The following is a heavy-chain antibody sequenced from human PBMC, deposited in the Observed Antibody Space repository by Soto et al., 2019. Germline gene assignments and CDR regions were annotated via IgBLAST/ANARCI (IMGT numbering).Heavy chain of an antibody. CDR2: IYYSGST. V-gene: IGHV4-59*01. CDR1: GGSISSYY. CDR3: ASHGDYDFWSGYRSNWFDP. J-gene: IGHJ5*02. D-gene: IGHD3-3*01. Sequence: PSETLSLTCTVSGGSISSYYWSWIRQPPGKGMEWIGYIYYSGSTNYNPSLKSRVNISVDTSKNQFSLKLSSVTAADTAVYYCASHGDYDFWSGYRSNWFDPWGQGTLVTVSS.